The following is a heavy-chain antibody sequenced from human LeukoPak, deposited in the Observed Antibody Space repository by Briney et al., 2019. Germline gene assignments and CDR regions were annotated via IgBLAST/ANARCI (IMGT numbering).Heavy chain of an antibody. V-gene: IGHV3-13*01. CDR3: ARGQPINYYDSSGYYYDY. D-gene: IGHD3-22*01. CDR2: IGTAGDT. J-gene: IGHJ4*02. CDR1: GFTFSSYD. Sequence: GGSLRLSCAASGFTFSSYDMHWVRQATGKVLERVSAIGTAGDTYYPGSVKGRFTISRENAKNSLYLQMNSLRAGDSAVYYCARGQPINYYDSSGYYYDYWGQGTLVTVSS.